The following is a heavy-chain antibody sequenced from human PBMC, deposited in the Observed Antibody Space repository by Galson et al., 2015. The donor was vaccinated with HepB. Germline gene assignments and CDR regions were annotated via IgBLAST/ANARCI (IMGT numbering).Heavy chain of an antibody. Sequence: SLRLSCAASGFTFSSYWMHWVRQAPGKGLVWVSRINSDGSSTSYADSVKGRFTISRDNAKNSLYLQMNSLRAEDTAVYYCARDEDGTSWYEKTLDYWGQGTLVTVSS. J-gene: IGHJ4*02. V-gene: IGHV3-74*01. CDR2: INSDGSST. CDR1: GFTFSSYW. D-gene: IGHD6-13*01. CDR3: ARDEDGTSWYEKTLDY.